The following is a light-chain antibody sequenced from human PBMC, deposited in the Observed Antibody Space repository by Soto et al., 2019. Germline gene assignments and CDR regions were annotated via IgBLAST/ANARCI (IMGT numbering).Light chain of an antibody. CDR3: QQRSNWPLIT. Sequence: EIVLTQSPATLSLSPGERATLSCRASQSVGSYLAWYQQKPGQAPRLLIYGASSRATGIPGRFSGSGSGTDFTLTISSLEPEDFAVFYCQQRSNWPLITFGQGTRLEI. CDR2: GAS. V-gene: IGKV3-11*01. CDR1: QSVGSY. J-gene: IGKJ5*01.